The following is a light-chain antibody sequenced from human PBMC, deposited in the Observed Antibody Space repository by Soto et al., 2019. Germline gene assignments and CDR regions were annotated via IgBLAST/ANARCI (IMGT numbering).Light chain of an antibody. CDR2: EVN. Sequence: QSALTQPPSASGSPGQSVTISCTGTSSNVGGYNDVSWYQQHPGKAPKLMISEVNKRPSGAADRSSGSKSGNTAPLTVAGLQAEDEADYYCSSYAGNNNVVFGGGTKVTVL. V-gene: IGLV2-8*01. CDR3: SSYAGNNNVV. CDR1: SSNVGGYND. J-gene: IGLJ2*01.